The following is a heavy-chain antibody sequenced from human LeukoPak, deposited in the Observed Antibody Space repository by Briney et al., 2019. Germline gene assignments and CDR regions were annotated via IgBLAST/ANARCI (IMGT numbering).Heavy chain of an antibody. Sequence: SGTLSLTCTVSGYSISSGYYWVWIRQPPGKGLEWIGSIYHSGSTYYNPSLKSRVTISVDTSKNQFSLKLSSVTAAGTAVYYCAVYSVGYDPFDYWGQGTLVTVSS. D-gene: IGHD1-26*01. V-gene: IGHV4-38-2*02. CDR3: AVYSVGYDPFDY. CDR1: GYSISSGYY. CDR2: IYHSGST. J-gene: IGHJ4*02.